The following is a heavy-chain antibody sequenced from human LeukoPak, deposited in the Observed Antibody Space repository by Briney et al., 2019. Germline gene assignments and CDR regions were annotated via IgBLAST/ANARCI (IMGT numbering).Heavy chain of an antibody. Sequence: ASVKVSCKASGYTFTDCFMHWVRQAPGQGLEWMGWINPNSGATRYAQKFQGRVTMTRDTSSSTAYMELSRLRSDDTAVYYCATLGVHSLAVQNGYWGQGTLVTVSS. D-gene: IGHD1-1*01. V-gene: IGHV1-2*02. CDR3: ATLGVHSLAVQNGY. CDR1: GYTFTDCF. CDR2: INPNSGAT. J-gene: IGHJ4*02.